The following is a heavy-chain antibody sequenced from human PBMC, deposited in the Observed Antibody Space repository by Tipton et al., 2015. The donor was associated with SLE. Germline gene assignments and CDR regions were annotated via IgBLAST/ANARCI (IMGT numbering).Heavy chain of an antibody. Sequence: GLVKPSETLSLISSVSGGAISNSIWGWVRQPPGKGLEWVGIISYTGSTNYNPSLKSRVTISVDTSRNQFSLKLSSVTAADTAMYYCARVPGLERSYYYYYYMDVWGKGTTVTVAS. D-gene: IGHD1-1*01. V-gene: IGHV4-39*07. J-gene: IGHJ6*03. CDR3: ARVPGLERSYYYYYYMDV. CDR2: ISYTGST. CDR1: GGAISNSI.